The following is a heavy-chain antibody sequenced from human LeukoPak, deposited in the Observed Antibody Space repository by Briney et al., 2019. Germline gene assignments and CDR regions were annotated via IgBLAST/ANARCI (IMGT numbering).Heavy chain of an antibody. CDR2: IYTSGST. J-gene: IGHJ6*03. V-gene: IGHV4-61*09. CDR3: ARVRSGYDYYYYYMDV. D-gene: IGHD3-3*01. Sequence: PSQTLSLTCTVSGGSVSSGSYYWSWIRQPAGKVLEWIGHIYTSGSTNYNPSLKSRVTISVDTSKNQFSLKLSSVTAADTAVYYCARVRSGYDYYYYYMDVWGKGTTVTVSS. CDR1: GGSVSSGSYY.